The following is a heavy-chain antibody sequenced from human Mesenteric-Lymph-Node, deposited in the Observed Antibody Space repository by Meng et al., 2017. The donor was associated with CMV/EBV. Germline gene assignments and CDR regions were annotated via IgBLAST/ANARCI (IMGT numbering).Heavy chain of an antibody. CDR3: ASRFGGDY. V-gene: IGHV4-4*02. J-gene: IGHJ4*02. Sequence: LSLPCAVSGGSISSSPWWRWVLPPPGKGLDCIASIHYRLVTNYNPSLKSRLTISIDTSKNQFSLSLGSVTAADTAVYYCASRFGGDYWGQGTLVTVSS. CDR2: IHYRLVT. D-gene: IGHD3-10*01. CDR1: GGSISSSPW.